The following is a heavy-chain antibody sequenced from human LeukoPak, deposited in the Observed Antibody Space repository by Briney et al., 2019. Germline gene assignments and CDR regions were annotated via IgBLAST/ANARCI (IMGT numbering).Heavy chain of an antibody. J-gene: IGHJ4*02. CDR3: ARRGGSYTCDDLYYFDY. CDR1: GYNFTSYW. V-gene: IGHV5-51*01. CDR2: IYPGDSDT. Sequence: GESLKISCKGSGYNFTSYWIGWVRQMPGKGLEWMGIIYPGDSDTRYSPSFQGQVTISADKSISTAYLQWSSLKASDTAMYYCARRGGSYTCDDLYYFDYWGQGTLVTVSS. D-gene: IGHD1-26*01.